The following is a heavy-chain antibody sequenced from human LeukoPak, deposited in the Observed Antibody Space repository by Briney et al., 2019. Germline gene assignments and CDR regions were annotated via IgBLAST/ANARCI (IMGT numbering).Heavy chain of an antibody. Sequence: GGSLRLSCAAFGFTVSSKYMSWVRQAPGKGLEWVSVFYSGGSTYYADSVKGRFTISRDNAKNSLYLQMNSLRAEDTAVYYCARTFEGSAFDIWGQGTMVTVSS. J-gene: IGHJ3*02. CDR3: ARTFEGSAFDI. CDR2: FYSGGST. D-gene: IGHD3-16*01. CDR1: GFTVSSKY. V-gene: IGHV3-66*01.